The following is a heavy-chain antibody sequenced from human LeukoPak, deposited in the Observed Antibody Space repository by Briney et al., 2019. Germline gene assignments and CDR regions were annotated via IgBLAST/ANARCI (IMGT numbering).Heavy chain of an antibody. V-gene: IGHV1-46*01. CDR3: ARVYPPSSGYYYVDY. D-gene: IGHD3-22*01. CDR2: INPSGGST. Sequence: ASVKVSCKASGYTFTSYYMHWVRQAPGQGLEWMGLINPSGGSTSYAQKFQGRVTMTRDTSTSTVYMELSSLRSEDTAVYYCARVYPPSSGYYYVDYWGQGTLVTVSS. CDR1: GYTFTSYY. J-gene: IGHJ4*02.